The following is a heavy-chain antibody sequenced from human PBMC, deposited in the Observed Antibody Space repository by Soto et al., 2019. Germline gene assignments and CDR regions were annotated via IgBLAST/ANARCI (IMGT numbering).Heavy chain of an antibody. CDR2: IYPGDSNT. CDR1: GYRFRSYC. CDR3: ARHLQSDSVHISPVCPDY. J-gene: IGHJ4*02. Sequence: AESLNLPYNTSGYRFRSYCIRWVRQMHGKGLEWMGIIYPGDSNTRYSPSFQGQVTISADKSISTAFLQWSSLKAADSAMYYCARHLQSDSVHISPVCPDYWGQGTLVTVS. D-gene: IGHD2-21*02. V-gene: IGHV5-51*01.